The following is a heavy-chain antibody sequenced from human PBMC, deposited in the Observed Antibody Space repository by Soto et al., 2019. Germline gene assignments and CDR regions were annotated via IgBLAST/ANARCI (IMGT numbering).Heavy chain of an antibody. V-gene: IGHV1-3*01. J-gene: IGHJ4*02. CDR1: GYTFTGYA. CDR2: INAGNGNT. CDR3: ARAVAVPADFDY. Sequence: LLKGYCKTVGYTFTGYAGHWGRQNPGQRLEWMGWINAGNGNTKYSQKFQGRVTITRDTSASTAYMELSSLRSEDTAVYYCARAVAVPADFDYWGQGTLGTVSS. D-gene: IGHD5-12*01.